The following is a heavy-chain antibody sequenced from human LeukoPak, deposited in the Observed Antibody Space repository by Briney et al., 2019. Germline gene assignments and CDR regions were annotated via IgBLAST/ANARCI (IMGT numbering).Heavy chain of an antibody. CDR1: GGSISSYY. Sequence: SETLSLTCTVSGGSISSYYWSWIRQPPGKGLEWIGYIYYSGSTNYNPSLKSRVTISVDTSKNQFSLKLSSVTAADTAVYYCARSPRAYDSSGYYCYFDYWGRGTLVTVSS. D-gene: IGHD3-22*01. CDR2: IYYSGST. CDR3: ARSPRAYDSSGYYCYFDY. J-gene: IGHJ4*02. V-gene: IGHV4-59*08.